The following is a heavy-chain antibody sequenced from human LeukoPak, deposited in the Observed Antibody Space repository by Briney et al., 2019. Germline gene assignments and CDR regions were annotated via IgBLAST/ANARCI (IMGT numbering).Heavy chain of an antibody. CDR2: INHSGST. CDR3: ARMYSSGWPFDY. V-gene: IGHV4-34*01. J-gene: IGHJ4*02. Sequence: PSETLSLTCAVYGGSFSGYYWSWIRQPPGKGLEWIGEINHSGSTNYNPSLKSRVTISVDTSKNQFSLKLSSVTAAGTAVYYCARMYSSGWPFDYWGQGTLVTVSS. D-gene: IGHD6-19*01. CDR1: GGSFSGYY.